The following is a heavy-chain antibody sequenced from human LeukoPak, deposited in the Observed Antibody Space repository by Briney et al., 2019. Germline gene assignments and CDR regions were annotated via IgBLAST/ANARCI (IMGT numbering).Heavy chain of an antibody. CDR2: IGGNGHGT. J-gene: IGHJ4*02. V-gene: IGHV3-23*01. CDR3: AKESGNSGTWPQNYFDY. CDR1: GFTFSSYA. D-gene: IGHD1-1*01. Sequence: GGSLRLSCTASGFTFSSYAMTWVRQAPGQELEWVSSIGGNGHGTYYADSVRGRFSISRDNSENTLFLQMNSLRAEDTALYYCAKESGNSGTWPQNYFDYWGQGSLVTVSS.